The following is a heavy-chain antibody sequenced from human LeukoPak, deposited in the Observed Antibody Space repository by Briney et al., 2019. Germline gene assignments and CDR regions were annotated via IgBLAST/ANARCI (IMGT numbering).Heavy chain of an antibody. V-gene: IGHV4-59*01. CDR1: GGSISSYY. J-gene: IGHJ3*02. CDR2: IYFSGST. Sequence: PSETLSLTCTVSGGSISSYYWSWIRQPPGKGLEWIGYIYFSGSTNYNPSLKSRVTISVDTSRNQFSLQLSSVTAADTAVYYCARVATRRYYDFWSGYLDTDAFDIWGQGTMVTVSS. CDR3: ARVATRRYYDFWSGYLDTDAFDI. D-gene: IGHD3-3*01.